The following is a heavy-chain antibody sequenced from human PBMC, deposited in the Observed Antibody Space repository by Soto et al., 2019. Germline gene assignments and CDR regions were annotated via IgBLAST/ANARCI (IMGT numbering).Heavy chain of an antibody. V-gene: IGHV4-34*01. CDR2: INHSGST. J-gene: IGHJ5*02. D-gene: IGHD3-10*01. CDR1: GGSFSGYY. Sequence: KPSETLSLTCAVYGGSFSGYYWSWIRQPPGKGLEWIGEINHSGSTNYNPSLKSRVTISVDTSKNQFSLKLSSVTAADTAVYYCARALPYYYGSGSHGNRFDPWGQGTLVTVSS. CDR3: ARALPYYYGSGSHGNRFDP.